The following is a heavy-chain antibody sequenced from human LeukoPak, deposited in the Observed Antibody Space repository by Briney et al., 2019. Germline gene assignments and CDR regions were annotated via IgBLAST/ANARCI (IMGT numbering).Heavy chain of an antibody. CDR2: IIPILGIA. CDR1: GGTFSSYA. Sequence: ASVKVSCKASGGTFSSYAISWVRQAPGQGLEWMGRIIPILGIANYAQKFQGRVTITADKSTSTAYMELSSLRSEDTAVYYCAREESSSWAFDYWGQGTLVTVSS. V-gene: IGHV1-69*04. CDR3: AREESSSWAFDY. J-gene: IGHJ4*02. D-gene: IGHD6-13*01.